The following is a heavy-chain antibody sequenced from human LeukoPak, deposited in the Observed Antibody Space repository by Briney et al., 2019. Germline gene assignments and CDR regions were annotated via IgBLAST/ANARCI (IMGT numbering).Heavy chain of an antibody. CDR2: ISAYNGNT. D-gene: IGHD3-3*01. J-gene: IGHJ3*02. Sequence: GASVKVSCKASGYTFTSYGISWVRQAPGQGLEWMGWISAYNGNTNYAQKLQGRVTMTADTSTNTAYVELRSLRSDDTAVYYCGRVRITIFGGVIRQSDAFDIWGQGTMVTVSS. V-gene: IGHV1-18*01. CDR3: GRVRITIFGGVIRQSDAFDI. CDR1: GYTFTSYG.